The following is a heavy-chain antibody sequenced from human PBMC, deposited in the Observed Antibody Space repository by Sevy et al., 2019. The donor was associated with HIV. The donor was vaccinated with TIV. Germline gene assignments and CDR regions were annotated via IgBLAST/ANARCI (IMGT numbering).Heavy chain of an antibody. CDR1: GYTFTDRY. CDR3: AKVHPPRLSGHNSGWYPFDY. CDR2: IDPDTGNT. J-gene: IGHJ4*02. Sequence: ASVKVSCQTSGYTFTDRYIHWLRQAPGEGLKWMGCIDPDTGNTRYSQEFQARVTMTGDTTVNTVYMELSRLTSEDTADYVGAKVHPPRLSGHNSGWYPFDYWGQGTLVTVSS. D-gene: IGHD6-19*01. V-gene: IGHV1-2*02.